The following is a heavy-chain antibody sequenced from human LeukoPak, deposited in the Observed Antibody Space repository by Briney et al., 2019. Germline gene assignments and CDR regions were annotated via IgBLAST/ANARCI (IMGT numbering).Heavy chain of an antibody. V-gene: IGHV1-2*06. Sequence: ASVKVSCKASGDTFTGYYMHWVRQAPGQGLEWMGRINPNSGGTNYAQKFQGRVTMTRDTSISTAYMELSRLRSDDTAVYYCARDLYYDFWSGYPNWFDPWGQGTLVTVSS. J-gene: IGHJ5*02. CDR2: INPNSGGT. CDR3: ARDLYYDFWSGYPNWFDP. D-gene: IGHD3-3*01. CDR1: GDTFTGYY.